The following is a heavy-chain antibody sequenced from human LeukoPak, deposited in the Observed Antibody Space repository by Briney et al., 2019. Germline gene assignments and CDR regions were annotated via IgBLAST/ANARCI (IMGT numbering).Heavy chain of an antibody. CDR3: ARGKSADYVYFDY. Sequence: SETLSLTCTVSGGSISSYYWSWIRQPPGEGLEWIGYIYYSGSTNYNPSLKSRVTISVDTSKNQFSLKLSSVTAADTAVYYCARGKSADYVYFDYWGQGTLVTVSS. D-gene: IGHD4-17*01. CDR1: GGSISSYY. J-gene: IGHJ4*02. V-gene: IGHV4-59*01. CDR2: IYYSGST.